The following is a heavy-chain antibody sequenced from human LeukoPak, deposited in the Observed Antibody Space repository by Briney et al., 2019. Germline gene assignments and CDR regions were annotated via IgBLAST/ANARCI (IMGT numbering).Heavy chain of an antibody. CDR1: GFTFSSYA. CDR3: ARDHVVAARHNYYYGMDV. Sequence: GGSLRLSCAASGFTFSSYAMHWVRQAPGKGLAWVAVISYDGSNKYYADSVKGRFTISRDNSKNTLYLQMNSLRAEDTAVYYCARDHVVAARHNYYYGMDVWGQGTTVTVSS. CDR2: ISYDGSNK. D-gene: IGHD6-6*01. V-gene: IGHV3-30-3*01. J-gene: IGHJ6*02.